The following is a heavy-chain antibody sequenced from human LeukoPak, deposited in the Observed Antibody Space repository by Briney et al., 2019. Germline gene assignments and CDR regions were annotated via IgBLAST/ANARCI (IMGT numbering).Heavy chain of an antibody. CDR3: AKCTAGNAHYPIDY. CDR2: ISGSGDFT. D-gene: IGHD3-10*01. Sequence: PGGSLRPSCAASGFTFSNYAMSWVRQAPGKGLEWVSAISGSGDFTYYADSVKGRFTISRDNSRNTLSLQMNSLRADDTAVFYCAKCTAGNAHYPIDYWGQGALVTVSS. V-gene: IGHV3-23*01. J-gene: IGHJ4*02. CDR1: GFTFSNYA.